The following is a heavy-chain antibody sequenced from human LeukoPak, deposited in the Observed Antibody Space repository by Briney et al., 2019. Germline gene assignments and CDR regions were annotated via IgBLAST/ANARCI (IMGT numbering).Heavy chain of an antibody. CDR1: GGSISGYH. V-gene: IGHV4-59*01. J-gene: IGHJ6*03. CDR2: IYYSGSS. Sequence: SETLSLTCNVSGGSISGYHWSWIRQPPGKGLEWLGYIYYSGSSNYNPSLKSRVTMSADTSKNQFSLKLSSVTAADTAVYYCARVPRSYYYYYYMGVWGKGTTVTVSS. CDR3: ARVPRSYYYYYYMGV.